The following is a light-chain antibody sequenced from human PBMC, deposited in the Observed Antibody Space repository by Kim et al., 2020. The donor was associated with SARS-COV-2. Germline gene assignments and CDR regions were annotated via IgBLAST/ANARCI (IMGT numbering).Light chain of an antibody. Sequence: PGDRATPSARAGQGVRRGFLAWYQHKPGQSPRLLLYDAASRATGIPDRFSGSGSGTDFTLTISRLEPEDFAVYYCQQYDSSPRTFGQGTKVDIK. J-gene: IGKJ1*01. CDR3: QQYDSSPRT. CDR2: DAA. V-gene: IGKV3-20*01. CDR1: QGVRRGF.